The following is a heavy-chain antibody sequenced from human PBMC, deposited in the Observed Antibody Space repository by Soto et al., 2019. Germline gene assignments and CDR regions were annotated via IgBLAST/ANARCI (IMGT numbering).Heavy chain of an antibody. Sequence: GASVKVSCKVPENTLTELTIDWLRQAPGKGLEWMGHSAPEQGEPVYPQKFQGRVSMTEDPSTDTAYMELTSLRFEHTAVYFCAADRKIVGTIGAFDFWGQGTLVTVSS. D-gene: IGHD1-26*01. CDR3: AADRKIVGTIGAFDF. J-gene: IGHJ4*02. CDR2: SAPEQGEP. CDR1: ENTLTELT. V-gene: IGHV1-24*01.